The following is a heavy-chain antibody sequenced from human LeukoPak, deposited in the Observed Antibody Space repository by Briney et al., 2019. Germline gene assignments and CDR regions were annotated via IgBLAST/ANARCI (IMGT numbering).Heavy chain of an antibody. J-gene: IGHJ4*02. D-gene: IGHD6-6*01. CDR1: GFTFSSYG. V-gene: IGHV3-23*01. CDR3: AKVFSSDVATFDY. Sequence: GGSLRLSCAASGFTFSSYGMSWVRQAPGKGLEGVSSISGSGGSTYYADSVKGRFTISRDNSKNTLYLQMNSLRAEDTAVYYCAKVFSSDVATFDYWGQGTLVTVSS. CDR2: ISGSGGST.